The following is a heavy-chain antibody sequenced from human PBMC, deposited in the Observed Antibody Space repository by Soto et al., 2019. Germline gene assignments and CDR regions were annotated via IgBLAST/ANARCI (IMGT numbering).Heavy chain of an antibody. Sequence: GGSLRLSCAASGFAFSTYAMTWVRQAPGKGLEWVSVISGSGGSSYYADSVKGRFTISRDNSKNTLFLQMNGLKAEDTAVYYCAKVTKRAAAGRYEYYKYGMDVWGQGTTVTVSS. CDR2: ISGSGGSS. CDR3: AKVTKRAAAGRYEYYKYGMDV. J-gene: IGHJ6*02. CDR1: GFAFSTYA. V-gene: IGHV3-23*01. D-gene: IGHD6-13*01.